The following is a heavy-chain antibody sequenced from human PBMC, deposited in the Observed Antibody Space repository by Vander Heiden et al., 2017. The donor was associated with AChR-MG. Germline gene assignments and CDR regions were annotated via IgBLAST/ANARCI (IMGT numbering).Heavy chain of an antibody. Sequence: QVQLVQSGAEVKKPGSSVKVSCKASGGTFSSYTISWVRQAPGQGLERLGRIIPIRGIANYAQKFQGRVTITADKSTSTAYMELSSLRSEDTAVYYGARNPHCSSTSCYNWFDPWGQGTLVTVSS. V-gene: IGHV1-69*02. J-gene: IGHJ5*02. D-gene: IGHD2-2*01. CDR2: IIPIRGIA. CDR1: GGTFSSYT. CDR3: ARNPHCSSTSCYNWFDP.